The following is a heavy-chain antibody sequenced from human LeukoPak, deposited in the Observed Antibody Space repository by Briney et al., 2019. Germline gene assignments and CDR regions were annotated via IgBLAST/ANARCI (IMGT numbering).Heavy chain of an antibody. CDR1: GYTFTSYG. D-gene: IGHD4-17*01. V-gene: IGHV1-18*01. CDR3: ARELTADQPYGDYPIYYYYGMDV. Sequence: GASVKVSCKASGYTFTSYGISWVRQAPGQGLEWMGWISAYNGNTNYAQELQGRVTMTTDTSTSTAYMELRSLRSDDTAVYYCARELTADQPYGDYPIYYYYGMDVWGQGTTVTVSS. CDR2: ISAYNGNT. J-gene: IGHJ6*02.